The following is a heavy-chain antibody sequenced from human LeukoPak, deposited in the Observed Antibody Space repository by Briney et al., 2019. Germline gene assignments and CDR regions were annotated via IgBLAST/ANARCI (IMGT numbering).Heavy chain of an antibody. Sequence: SQTLSLTCTVSGVSISSGSYDWRWPRQHPGKGREWIVYMYYSGCTYYNPSLKSRVTISVDTDKHPFSPKLGSVTAADAAVYYCARGRYYDSSGYFDYWGQGTLVTVSS. V-gene: IGHV4-31*03. CDR2: MYYSGCT. CDR1: GVSISSGSYD. J-gene: IGHJ4*02. CDR3: ARGRYYDSSGYFDY. D-gene: IGHD3-22*01.